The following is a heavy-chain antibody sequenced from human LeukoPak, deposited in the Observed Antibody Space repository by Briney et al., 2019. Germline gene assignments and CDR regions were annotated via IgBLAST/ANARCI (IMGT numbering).Heavy chain of an antibody. V-gene: IGHV3-30*03. CDR1: GFTFSSYG. Sequence: GRSLRLSCAASGFTFSSYGMHWVRQAPGKGLEWVAVISYDGSNKYYADSVKGRFTISRDNSKNTLYLQMSSLRAEDTAVYYCARTGYSSGWPTSDYWGQGTLVTVSS. J-gene: IGHJ4*02. CDR2: ISYDGSNK. CDR3: ARTGYSSGWPTSDY. D-gene: IGHD6-19*01.